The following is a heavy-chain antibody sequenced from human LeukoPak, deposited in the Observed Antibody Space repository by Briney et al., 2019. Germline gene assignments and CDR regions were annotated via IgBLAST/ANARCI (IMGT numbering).Heavy chain of an antibody. V-gene: IGHV3-20*04. CDR1: GFTFNNNG. Sequence: GSLRLSCAASGFTFNNNGMNWVRQGPGKGLEWVSRISWNGGSTGYADSVKGRFTISSDNAKNSLYLQMNSLRPEDTALYYCARDSGGVVRGVPNWFDPWGQGTLVTVSS. J-gene: IGHJ5*02. D-gene: IGHD3-10*01. CDR3: ARDSGGVVRGVPNWFDP. CDR2: ISWNGGST.